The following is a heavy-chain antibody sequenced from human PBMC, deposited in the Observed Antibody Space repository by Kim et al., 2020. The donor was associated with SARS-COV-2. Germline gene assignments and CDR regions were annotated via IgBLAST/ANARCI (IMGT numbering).Heavy chain of an antibody. CDR3: AREGRDTKLYYYYYGMDV. J-gene: IGHJ6*02. Sequence: TSRFTSSRDNAKNSLYLQMNSLRAEDTAVYYCAREGRDTKLYYYYYGMDVWGQGTTVTVSS. D-gene: IGHD5-18*01. V-gene: IGHV3-11*06.